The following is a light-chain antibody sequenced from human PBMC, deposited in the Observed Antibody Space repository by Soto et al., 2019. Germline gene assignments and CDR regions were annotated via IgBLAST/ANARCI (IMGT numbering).Light chain of an antibody. CDR1: SSDVGAYNY. J-gene: IGLJ1*01. Sequence: QSVLTQPASVSGSPGQSITISCTGTSSDVGAYNYVSWYQQHPDKAPKLIIFEVSIRPSGVSTRFSGSKSGNTASLTISGLQAEDEADYYCSSYTRRSTYVFGTGTKV. CDR2: EVS. CDR3: SSYTRRSTYV. V-gene: IGLV2-14*01.